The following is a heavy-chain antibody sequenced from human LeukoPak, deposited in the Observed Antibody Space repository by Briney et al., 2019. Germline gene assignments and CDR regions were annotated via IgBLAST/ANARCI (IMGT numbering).Heavy chain of an antibody. D-gene: IGHD2-21*01. Sequence: PGGSLRLSCATSGFTFSDAWLSWVRQAPGKGLEWVSAISGSGGSTYYADSVKGRFTISRDNSKNTLYLQMNSLRAEDTAVYYCAKETVVVIAIGAFDIWGQGTMVTVSS. CDR3: AKETVVVIAIGAFDI. V-gene: IGHV3-23*01. CDR1: GFTFSDAW. CDR2: ISGSGGST. J-gene: IGHJ3*02.